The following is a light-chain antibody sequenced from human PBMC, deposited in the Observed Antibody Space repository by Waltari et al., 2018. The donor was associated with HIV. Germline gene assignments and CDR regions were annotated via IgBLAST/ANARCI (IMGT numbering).Light chain of an antibody. CDR1: KSPNIH. Sequence: VMTQSPATISKSRGETATLSCRASKSPNIHLAWYQHKPGQPPRLLIYGASTRAAGIPARFSGSGSGTEFSLTISSLQSEDFAVYYCQQYNNWPPYTFGQGTRLEIK. CDR2: GAS. J-gene: IGKJ2*01. CDR3: QQYNNWPPYT. V-gene: IGKV3-15*01.